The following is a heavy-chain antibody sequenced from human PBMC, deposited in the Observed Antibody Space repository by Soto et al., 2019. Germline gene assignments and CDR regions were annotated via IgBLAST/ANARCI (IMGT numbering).Heavy chain of an antibody. V-gene: IGHV3-30*18. CDR2: ISYDGSNK. CDR3: AKDSVAATHDYYYYYGMDV. CDR1: GFTFSSYG. D-gene: IGHD2-15*01. Sequence: GGSLRLSCAASGFTFSSYGMHWVRQAPGKGLEWVAVISYDGSNKYYADSVKGRFTISRDNSKNTLYLQMNSLRAEDTAVYYCAKDSVAATHDYYYYYGMDVWGQGTTVTVSS. J-gene: IGHJ6*02.